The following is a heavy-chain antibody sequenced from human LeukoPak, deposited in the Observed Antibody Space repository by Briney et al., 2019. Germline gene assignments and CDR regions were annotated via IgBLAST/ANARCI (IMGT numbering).Heavy chain of an antibody. CDR3: ARDRIDYGDYVLHYYYGMDV. Sequence: GASVKVSCKASSYTFTSYGISWVRQAPGQGLEWMGWISAYNGNTNYAQKLQGRVTMTTDTSTSTAYMELRSLRSDDTAVYYCARDRIDYGDYVLHYYYGMDVWGQGTTVTVSS. CDR2: ISAYNGNT. J-gene: IGHJ6*02. V-gene: IGHV1-18*01. D-gene: IGHD4-17*01. CDR1: SYTFTSYG.